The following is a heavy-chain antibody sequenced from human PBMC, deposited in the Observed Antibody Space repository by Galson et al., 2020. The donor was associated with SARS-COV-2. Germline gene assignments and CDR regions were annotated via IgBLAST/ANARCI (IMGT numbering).Heavy chain of an antibody. J-gene: IGHJ6*02. V-gene: IGHV1-2*02. D-gene: IGHD6-13*01. Sequence: ASVKVSCKASGYTFTGYYMHWVRQAPGQGLEWMGWINPNSGGTNYAQKFQGRVTMTRDTSISTAYMELSRLRSDDTAVYYCARDRTGSSPRGKTYYYYGMDVWGQGTTVTVSS. CDR1: GYTFTGYY. CDR3: ARDRTGSSPRGKTYYYYGMDV. CDR2: INPNSGGT.